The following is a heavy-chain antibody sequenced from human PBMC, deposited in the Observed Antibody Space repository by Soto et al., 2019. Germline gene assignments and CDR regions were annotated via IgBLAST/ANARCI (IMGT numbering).Heavy chain of an antibody. Sequence: QVQLQESGPGLVKPSGTLSLTCAVSGGSISSSNWWSWVRQPPGKGLEWIGEIYHSGSTNYNPSLKSRALTSVDKSTTQFALKLGSVTAADTAVYYCARGGDHYGMVVWGQGTTVAVSS. D-gene: IGHD3-10*01. J-gene: IGHJ6*01. CDR3: ARGGDHYGMVV. CDR1: GGSISSSNW. V-gene: IGHV4-4*02. CDR2: IYHSGST.